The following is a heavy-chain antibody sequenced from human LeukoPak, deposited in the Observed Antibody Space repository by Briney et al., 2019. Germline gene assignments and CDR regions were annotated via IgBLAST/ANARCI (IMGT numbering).Heavy chain of an antibody. CDR2: IKQDGSEK. D-gene: IGHD3-10*01. V-gene: IGHV3-7*01. Sequence: GWSLRLSCAGSGFTFNSYWMSWVGQAPGKGLEWVANIKQDGSEKYYVDSVKGRFTISRDNARKSLFLQLNSLRAEDTAVYYCARDTIWFGEPTPTWFDPRGQGTRVTVSS. CDR3: ARDTIWFGEPTPTWFDP. J-gene: IGHJ5*02. CDR1: GFTFNSYW.